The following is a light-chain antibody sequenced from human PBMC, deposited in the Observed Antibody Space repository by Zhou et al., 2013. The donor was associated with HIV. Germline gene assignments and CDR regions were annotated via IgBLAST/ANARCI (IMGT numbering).Light chain of an antibody. Sequence: DIQMTQSPSSVSASVGDRVTITCRASQGISSWLAWYQQKPGKAPNLLIYKASTLESGVPSRFSGGGSGTEFTLTIRSLQPDDFATYYCQQYSIYPWTFGQGTRVDTK. J-gene: IGKJ1*01. CDR2: KAS. CDR3: QQYSIYPWT. V-gene: IGKV1-12*01. CDR1: QGISSW.